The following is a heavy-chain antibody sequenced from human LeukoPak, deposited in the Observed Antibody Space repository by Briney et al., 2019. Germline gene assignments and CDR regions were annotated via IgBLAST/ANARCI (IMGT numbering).Heavy chain of an antibody. CDR1: GFTFSSYA. J-gene: IGHJ4*02. V-gene: IGHV3-23*01. D-gene: IGHD6-13*01. CDR2: ISGSGGST. Sequence: GGSLRLSCAASGFTFSSYAMSWVRQAPGKGLEWVSAISGSGGSTYYADSVKGRFTISRDNSKNTLYLQMNSLRAGDTAVYYCAKEVWYSSSWYYFDYWGQGTLVTVSS. CDR3: AKEVWYSSSWYYFDY.